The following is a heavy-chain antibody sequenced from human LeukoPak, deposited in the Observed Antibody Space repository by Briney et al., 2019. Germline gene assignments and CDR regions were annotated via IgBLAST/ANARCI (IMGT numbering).Heavy chain of an antibody. V-gene: IGHV3-30*03. J-gene: IGHJ4*02. CDR1: GFTFSSSG. CDR3: ARDLWFGELWQLDY. D-gene: IGHD3-10*01. Sequence: GGSLRLSCAASGFTFSSSGMHWVRQAPGKGLEWVAVISYDGSNKYYADSVKGRFTVSRDNSKNTLYLQMNSLRAEDTAVYYCARDLWFGELWQLDYWGQGTLVTVSS. CDR2: ISYDGSNK.